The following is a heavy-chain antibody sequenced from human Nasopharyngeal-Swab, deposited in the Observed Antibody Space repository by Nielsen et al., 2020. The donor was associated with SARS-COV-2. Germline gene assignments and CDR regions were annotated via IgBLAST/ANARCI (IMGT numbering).Heavy chain of an antibody. J-gene: IGHJ4*02. V-gene: IGHV3-30-3*01. D-gene: IGHD3-10*01. CDR2: ISYDRSNK. CDR3: ARDLNVELGEPQDY. Sequence: VRQAPGKGLEWVAVISYDRSNKYYADSVKGRFTISRDNSKNTLYLQMNSLRAEDTAVYYCARDLNVELGEPQDYWGQGTLVTVSS.